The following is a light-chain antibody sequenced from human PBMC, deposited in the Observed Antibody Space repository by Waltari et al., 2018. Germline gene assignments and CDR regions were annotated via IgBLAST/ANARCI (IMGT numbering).Light chain of an antibody. CDR1: LDLSNE. CDR2: AAS. J-gene: IGKJ2*01. Sequence: IQMTKFPSSLPAPVGDRVTLTCPASLDLSNELGWYQQRPGKTPSLLIYAASSLQGVVPSRFSGSWSGTDFTLTINSLQPEDVATYYCLHDHSYPRTFGQGTKLEIK. CDR3: LHDHSYPRT. V-gene: IGKV1-6*01.